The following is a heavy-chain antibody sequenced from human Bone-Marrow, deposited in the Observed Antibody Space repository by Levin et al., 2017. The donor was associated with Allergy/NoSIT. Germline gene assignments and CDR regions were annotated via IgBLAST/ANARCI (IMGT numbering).Heavy chain of an antibody. Sequence: GGSLRLSCAASGFRFSDYVMNWVRQAPGKGLEWVSVISGSDDNTYYADSVKGRFTISRDNSKNTLYLQMNSLRAEDTAIYYSVRTPGAIVVTPYFDYWGQGTLVTVSS. J-gene: IGHJ4*02. CDR3: VRTPGAIVVTPYFDY. CDR1: GFRFSDYV. D-gene: IGHD2-21*01. V-gene: IGHV3-23*01. CDR2: ISGSDDNT.